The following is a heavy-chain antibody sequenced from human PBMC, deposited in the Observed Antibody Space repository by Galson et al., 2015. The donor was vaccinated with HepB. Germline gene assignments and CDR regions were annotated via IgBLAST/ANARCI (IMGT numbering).Heavy chain of an antibody. D-gene: IGHD4-23*01. CDR2: SRNKPKGYST. CDR1: GFSFSDHY. J-gene: IGHJ4*02. CDR3: ARSEVTTVVTDFDS. V-gene: IGHV3-72*01. Sequence: SLRLSCAVSGFSFSDHYIDWVRQAPGKGLEWVGRSRNKPKGYSTAYAASVKGRFTVSRDDSKNSVFLQMNSLRSEDTAVYYCARSEVTTVVTDFDSWGQGTLVTFSS.